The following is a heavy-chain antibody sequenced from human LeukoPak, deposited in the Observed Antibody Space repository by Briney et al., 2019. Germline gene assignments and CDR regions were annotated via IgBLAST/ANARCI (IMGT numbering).Heavy chain of an antibody. J-gene: IGHJ4*02. CDR1: GFTFSNYA. Sequence: GGSPRLSCAASGFTFSNYAMSWVRQAPGKGLEWVSTITASGGSTFYADSVKGRFTISRDNSKNTLYLQMNSLRAEDTAVYYCARDSSGSYYYWGQGTLVTVSS. CDR2: ITASGGST. V-gene: IGHV3-23*01. CDR3: ARDSSGSYYY. D-gene: IGHD1-26*01.